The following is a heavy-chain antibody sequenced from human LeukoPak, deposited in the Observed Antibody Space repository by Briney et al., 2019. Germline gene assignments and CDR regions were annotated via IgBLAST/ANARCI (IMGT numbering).Heavy chain of an antibody. J-gene: IGHJ4*02. Sequence: SETLSLTCTVSGGSISSYYWSWFRQPPGKGLEGIGYNYYSGSTNYNPSLKSRVTISVDTSKNQFSLKLSSVTAADTAVYYCARHPGLLTTTVTTFSFDYWGQGTLVTVSS. D-gene: IGHD4-17*01. CDR1: GGSISSYY. CDR3: ARHPGLLTTTVTTFSFDY. V-gene: IGHV4-59*08. CDR2: NYYSGST.